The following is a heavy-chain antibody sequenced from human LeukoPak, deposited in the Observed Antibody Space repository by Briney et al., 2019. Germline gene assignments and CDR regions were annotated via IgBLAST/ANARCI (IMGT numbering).Heavy chain of an antibody. CDR3: ARDAPYDSSAYFDY. V-gene: IGHV1-2*02. J-gene: IGHJ4*02. D-gene: IGHD3-22*01. CDR2: INPNSGGT. Sequence: AAVKVSCKASGYTFTGYYMHWVRQAPAQGLEWMGWINPNSGGTNYAQKFHGRVTMTRDTSISTAYMELSRLTSDDTAVYYCARDAPYDSSAYFDYWGQGSLVTVST. CDR1: GYTFTGYY.